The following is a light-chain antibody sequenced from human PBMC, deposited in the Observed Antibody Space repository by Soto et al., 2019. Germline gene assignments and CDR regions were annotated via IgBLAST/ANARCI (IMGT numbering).Light chain of an antibody. V-gene: IGKV1-5*01. CDR1: QSISTW. J-gene: IGKJ1*01. CDR3: QQYNSYSLT. Sequence: DVQMTQSPSTLSASVGDRVTITCRASQSISTWLAWYQQKPGKAPKLLLYDVFSLKSGVPSRFSGSGSGTEFTLTISSLQPDDFATYYCQQYNSYSLTFGQGTKVEIK. CDR2: DVF.